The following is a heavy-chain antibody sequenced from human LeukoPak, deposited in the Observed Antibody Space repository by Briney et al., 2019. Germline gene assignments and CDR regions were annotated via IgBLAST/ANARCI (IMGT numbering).Heavy chain of an antibody. D-gene: IGHD6-13*01. J-gene: IGHJ6*03. CDR3: ARLEQQLMSRPPHYYYYYMDV. Sequence: PSETLSLTCTVSGGSISSSSCYWGWIRQPPGKGLEWIGSISYSGSTYYNPSLKSRVTISVDTSKNQFSLKLSSVTAADTAVYYCARLEQQLMSRPPHYYYYYMDVWGKGTTVTVSS. CDR2: ISYSGST. CDR1: GGSISSSSCY. V-gene: IGHV4-39*01.